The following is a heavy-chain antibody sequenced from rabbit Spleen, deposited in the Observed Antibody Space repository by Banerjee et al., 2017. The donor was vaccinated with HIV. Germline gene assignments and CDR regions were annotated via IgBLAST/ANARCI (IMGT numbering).Heavy chain of an antibody. CDR1: GFTLSSYW. CDR3: ARFYAGYGDFGYAAM. V-gene: IGHV1S45*01. J-gene: IGHJ4*01. D-gene: IGHD7-1*01. CDR2: IYAGSSGST. Sequence: EESGGDLVKPEGSLTLTCTASGFTLSSYWISWVRQTPGKGLEWIACIYAGSSGSTYYASWAKGRFTISKTSSTTVTLQMTSLTAADTATYFCARFYAGYGDFGYAAMWGQGTLVTVS.